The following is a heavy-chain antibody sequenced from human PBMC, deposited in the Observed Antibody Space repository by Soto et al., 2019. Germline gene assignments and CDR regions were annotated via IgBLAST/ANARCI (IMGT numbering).Heavy chain of an antibody. CDR2: INAGNGNT. CDR1: GYTFTSYA. Sequence: GASVKVSCKASGYTFTSYAMHWVRQAPGQRLEWMGWINAGNGNTKYSQKFQGRVTITRDTSTSTVYMELSSLRSEDTAVYYCARGGVEHSGYDFPPDFAYWGQGSLVTVSS. J-gene: IGHJ4*02. V-gene: IGHV1-3*01. D-gene: IGHD5-12*01. CDR3: ARGGVEHSGYDFPPDFAY.